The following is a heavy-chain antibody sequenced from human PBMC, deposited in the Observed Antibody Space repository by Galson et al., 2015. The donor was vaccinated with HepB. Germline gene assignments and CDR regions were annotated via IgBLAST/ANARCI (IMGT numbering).Heavy chain of an antibody. D-gene: IGHD1-1*01. J-gene: IGHJ3*02. CDR1: GFTFSDYY. CDR2: ISSSGSTI. CDR3: ARGVQPVAIREHAQAFDI. V-gene: IGHV3-11*01. Sequence: SLRLSCAASGFTFSDYYMSWIRQAPGKGLEWVSYISSSGSTIYYADSVKGRFTISRDNAKNSLYLQMNSLRAEDTAVYYCARGVQPVAIREHAQAFDIWGQGTMVTVSS.